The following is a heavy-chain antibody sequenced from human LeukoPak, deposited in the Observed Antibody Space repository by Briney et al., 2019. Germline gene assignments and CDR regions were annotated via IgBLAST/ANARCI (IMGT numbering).Heavy chain of an antibody. V-gene: IGHV1-69*04. CDR3: ARESSSGSDY. Sequence: ASVKVSCKASGGTFSSYAISWVRQAPGQGLEWMGRIIPILGIANYAQKFQGRVTITADKSTSTAYMEPSSLRSEDTAVYYCARESSSGSDYWGQGTLVTVSS. J-gene: IGHJ4*02. CDR1: GGTFSSYA. D-gene: IGHD6-19*01. CDR2: IIPILGIA.